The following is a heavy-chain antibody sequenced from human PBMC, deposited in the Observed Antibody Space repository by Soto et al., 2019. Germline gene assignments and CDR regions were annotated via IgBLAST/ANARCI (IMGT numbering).Heavy chain of an antibody. Sequence: GGSLRLSCAASGFTFSSYGMHWVRQAPGKGLEWVAVIWYDGSNKYYADSVKGRFTISRDNSKNTLYLQMNSLRAEDTAVYYCARTYGDTYYYYYMDVWGKGTTVTVSS. D-gene: IGHD4-17*01. CDR2: IWYDGSNK. CDR3: ARTYGDTYYYYYMDV. J-gene: IGHJ6*03. V-gene: IGHV3-33*01. CDR1: GFTFSSYG.